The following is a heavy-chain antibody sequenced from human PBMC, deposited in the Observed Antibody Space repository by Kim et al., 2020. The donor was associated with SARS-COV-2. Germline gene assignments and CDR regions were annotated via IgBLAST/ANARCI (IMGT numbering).Heavy chain of an antibody. J-gene: IGHJ4*02. V-gene: IGHV3-23*01. CDR1: GFTFSTYA. CDR3: VGQLRAVAGTFDF. CDR2: ISNTGYAK. Sequence: GGSLRLSCTGSGFTFSTYAMGWVRQVPGKGLEWVSLISNTGYAKYYLDSVKGRFTVSRDNSKSTMFLQMNSLRDNDTAIYYCVGQLRAVAGTFDFWGRGT. D-gene: IGHD6-19*01.